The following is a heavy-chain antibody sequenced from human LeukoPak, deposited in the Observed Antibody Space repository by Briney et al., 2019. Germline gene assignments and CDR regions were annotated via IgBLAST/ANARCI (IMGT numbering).Heavy chain of an antibody. CDR1: GFTFSSYE. D-gene: IGHD3-10*01. V-gene: IGHV3-7*01. J-gene: IGHJ4*02. CDR3: ARESGWFGELLANSDY. Sequence: QAGGSLRLSCAASGFTFSSYEMNWVRQAPGKGLEWVANIKQDGSEKYYVDSVKGRFTISRDNAKNSLYPQMNSLRAEGTAVYYCARESGWFGELLANSDYWGQGTLVTVSS. CDR2: IKQDGSEK.